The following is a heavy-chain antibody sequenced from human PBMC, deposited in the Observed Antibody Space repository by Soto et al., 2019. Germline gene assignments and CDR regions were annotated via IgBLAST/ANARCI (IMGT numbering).Heavy chain of an antibody. CDR2: IYYRGNT. J-gene: IGHJ4*02. D-gene: IGHD3-9*01. V-gene: IGHV4-39*01. CDR3: ARLEGLATISYYFDF. Sequence: QLQLQESGPGLVKPSETLSLTCSVSDDSINSDKYYWSWIRQPPGKGLEWIGSIYYRGNTYYNPARQARVTVSLDKSKSPFSLKLNSVTAADSDVYFCARLEGLATISYYFDFWGPGALVTVSS. CDR1: DDSINSDKYY.